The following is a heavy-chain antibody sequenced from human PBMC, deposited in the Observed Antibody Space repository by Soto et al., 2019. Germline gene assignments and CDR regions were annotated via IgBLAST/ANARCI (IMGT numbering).Heavy chain of an antibody. J-gene: IGHJ5*02. Sequence: QVQLVQSGAEVKKPGSSVKVSCKASGGTFSSYAISWVRQAPGQGLEWMGGIIRIFGTANHAQEFQARVTITADKSTSTADMERSSVRSEDTAVYYCARDLPFLEWFRGQSWFDPWGQGTLFTVSS. CDR3: ARDLPFLEWFRGQSWFDP. D-gene: IGHD3-3*02. CDR2: IIRIFGTA. CDR1: GGTFSSYA. V-gene: IGHV1-69*06.